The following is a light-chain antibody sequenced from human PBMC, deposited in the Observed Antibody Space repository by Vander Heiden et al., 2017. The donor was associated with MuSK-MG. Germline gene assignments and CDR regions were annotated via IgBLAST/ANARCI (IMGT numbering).Light chain of an antibody. V-gene: IGLV1-40*01. CDR2: DNT. J-gene: IGLJ2*01. CDR3: QSYDSRLSGAGV. CDR1: SSNIGAGYD. Sequence: QSVLPQPHSVSGAPGQRVTISCTGSSSNIGAGYDVHWFQQLPGAAPRLLIYDNTNRPSGVPDRFSASKSGTSASLAITGLQAEDEADYYCQSYDSRLSGAGVFGGGTKLTVL.